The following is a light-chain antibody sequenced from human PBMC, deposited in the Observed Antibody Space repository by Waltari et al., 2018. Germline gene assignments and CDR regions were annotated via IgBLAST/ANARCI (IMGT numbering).Light chain of an antibody. CDR2: WAS. CDR1: LSVLYTSDSKNY. J-gene: IGKJ2*01. CDR3: QQYYDTPT. Sequence: DIVMIQSPDSMAVSLGERATINCKSSLSVLYTSDSKNYLAWYQQKPVQPPKLLIYWASTRESGVPDRFTGSGSGTDFTLTVSSLQAEDVAVYYGQQYYDTPTFGQGTKLEIK. V-gene: IGKV4-1*01.